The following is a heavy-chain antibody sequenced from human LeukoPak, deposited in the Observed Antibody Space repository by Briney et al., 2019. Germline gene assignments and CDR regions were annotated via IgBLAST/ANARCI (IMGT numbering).Heavy chain of an antibody. V-gene: IGHV3-21*01. Sequence: PGGSLRLSCAASGFTFSSYSMNWVRQAPGKGLEWVSSISSSSSYIYYADSVKGRFTISRDKAKNSLYLQMNSLRAEDTAVYYCARDGMTYYDILTGDFDYWGQGTLVTVSS. D-gene: IGHD3-9*01. J-gene: IGHJ4*02. CDR3: ARDGMTYYDILTGDFDY. CDR1: GFTFSSYS. CDR2: ISSSSSYI.